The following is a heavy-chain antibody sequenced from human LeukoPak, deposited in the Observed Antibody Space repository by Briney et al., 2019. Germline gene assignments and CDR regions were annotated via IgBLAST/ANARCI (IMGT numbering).Heavy chain of an antibody. V-gene: IGHV4-38-2*01. CDR1: DYSISSGYY. J-gene: IGHJ4*02. D-gene: IGHD5-24*01. Sequence: PSETLSLTCGVSDYSISSGYYWGWIRQPPGKELEWIGSIYHSGNTYYNPSLKSRFTISIDTSKNQFFLKVNSVTAADTATYYCARQGNGYSRVDYWGQGTLVTVSS. CDR3: ARQGNGYSRVDY. CDR2: IYHSGNT.